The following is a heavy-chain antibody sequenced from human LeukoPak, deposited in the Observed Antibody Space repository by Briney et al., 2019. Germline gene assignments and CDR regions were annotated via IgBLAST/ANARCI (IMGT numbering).Heavy chain of an antibody. J-gene: IGHJ4*02. D-gene: IGHD6-13*01. CDR1: GYTXTGYY. Sequence: GASVKVSCKASGYTXTGYYMHWVRQAPGQGLEWIGWINPNSGGTNYAQKFQGRVTMTRDTSISTAYMELSRLRSDDTAVYYCARDPPYSSSWYYFDYWGQGTLVTVSS. CDR3: ARDPPYSSSWYYFDY. CDR2: INPNSGGT. V-gene: IGHV1-2*02.